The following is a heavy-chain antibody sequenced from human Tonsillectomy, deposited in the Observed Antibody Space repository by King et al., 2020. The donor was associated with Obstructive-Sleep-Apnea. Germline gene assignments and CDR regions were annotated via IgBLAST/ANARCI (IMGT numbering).Heavy chain of an antibody. CDR1: GFRFRDFA. V-gene: IGHV3-64*07. D-gene: IGHD1-26*01. CDR2: IGSDGATI. CDR3: ARGGREQDY. Sequence: DVQLVESGGGLVQPGGSLRLSCSASGFRFRDFALHWVRQAPGKGLEHVSSIGSDGATIHYADSVKDRFTVSRDNSKNTLYLQMGSLRPEDMAVYYCARGGREQDYWGRGTLVVVSS. J-gene: IGHJ4*02.